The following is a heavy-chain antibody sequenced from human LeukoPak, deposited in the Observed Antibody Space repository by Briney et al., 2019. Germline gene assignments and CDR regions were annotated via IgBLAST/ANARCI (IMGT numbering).Heavy chain of an antibody. CDR3: ATYRQVLLPFES. Sequence: GGSLRLSCAASGFTFSTYCMHWVRQVPGKGLEWVSRIITDGGSTDYADSVKGRFAISRDNARNILYLQMNSLRAEDTAIYYCATYRQVLLPFESWGQGTLVTVSS. V-gene: IGHV3-74*01. J-gene: IGHJ4*02. CDR2: IITDGGST. D-gene: IGHD2-8*02. CDR1: GFTFSTYC.